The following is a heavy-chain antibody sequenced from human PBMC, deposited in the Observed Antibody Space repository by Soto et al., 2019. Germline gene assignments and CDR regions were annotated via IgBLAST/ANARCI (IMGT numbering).Heavy chain of an antibody. V-gene: IGHV4-39*01. CDR3: ARHTAGSLAHFGMDV. CDR2: IYYSGST. J-gene: IGHJ6*02. CDR1: GGSISSSYYY. D-gene: IGHD3-10*01. Sequence: SETLSLTCTVSGGSISSSYYYWGWIRQPPGKGLEWIGSIYYSGSTYYNPSLKSRVTMSVDTSKNQFSLNLNSVTAADTAVYYCARHTAGSLAHFGMDVWGQGTKVTVSS.